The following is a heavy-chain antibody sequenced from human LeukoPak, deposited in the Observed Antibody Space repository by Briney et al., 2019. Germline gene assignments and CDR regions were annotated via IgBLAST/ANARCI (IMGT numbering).Heavy chain of an antibody. V-gene: IGHV4-34*01. J-gene: IGHJ5*02. CDR2: INHSGST. CDR3: ARGLWQWRDGGRVSWFDP. CDR1: GGSFSGYY. Sequence: PSETLSLTCAVYGGSFSGYYWSWIRQPPGKELEWIGEINHSGSTNYNPSLKSRVTISVDTSKNRFSLKLSSVTAADTAVYYCARGLWQWRDGGRVSWFDPWGQGTLVTVSS. D-gene: IGHD6-19*01.